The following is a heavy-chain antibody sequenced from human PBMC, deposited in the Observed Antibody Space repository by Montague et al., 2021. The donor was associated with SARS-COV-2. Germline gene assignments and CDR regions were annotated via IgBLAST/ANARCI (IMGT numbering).Heavy chain of an antibody. J-gene: IGHJ4*02. D-gene: IGHD3-22*01. CDR3: TTDVVVFYYDSSGHMGFDY. Sequence: SLRLSCAASGFTFSNAWMSWVRQAPGKGLEWVGRIKSKTDGGTTDYAAPVKGRFTISRDDSKNTLYLQMNSLKTEDTAVYYCTTDVVVFYYDSSGHMGFDYWGQGTLVTVSS. V-gene: IGHV3-15*01. CDR2: IKSKTDGGTT. CDR1: GFTFSNAW.